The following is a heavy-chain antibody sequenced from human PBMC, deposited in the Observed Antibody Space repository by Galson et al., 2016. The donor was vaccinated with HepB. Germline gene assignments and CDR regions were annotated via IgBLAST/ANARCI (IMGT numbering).Heavy chain of an antibody. CDR1: GYNFSNYY. CDR2: IYPGDSNV. Sequence: QSGAEVKQPGESLKISCKGSGYNFSNYYIGWVRQMPGKGLEWMGIIYPGDSNVRYSPSFEGQVTISADKSVSTAYLHWSNLRAPDTAMYYCARLGGWVGTTGDYWGQGTLVIVSS. V-gene: IGHV5-51*01. CDR3: ARLGGWVGTTGDY. J-gene: IGHJ4*02. D-gene: IGHD1/OR15-1a*01.